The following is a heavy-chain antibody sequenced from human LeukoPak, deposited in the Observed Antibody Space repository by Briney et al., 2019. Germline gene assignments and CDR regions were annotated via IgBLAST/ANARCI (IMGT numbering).Heavy chain of an antibody. CDR1: GFTFARYA. CDR2: IRGNGGHT. CDR3: ARDWHDDTGYPDY. D-gene: IGHD3-9*01. J-gene: IGHJ4*02. V-gene: IGHV3-23*01. Sequence: PGGSLRLSCAASGFTFARYAMSWVRQAPGMGLEWLSYIRGNGGHTYYADSVKGRFTLSRDNSKNTLYLQMNSLRAEDTAVYYCARDWHDDTGYPDYWGQGTLVTVSS.